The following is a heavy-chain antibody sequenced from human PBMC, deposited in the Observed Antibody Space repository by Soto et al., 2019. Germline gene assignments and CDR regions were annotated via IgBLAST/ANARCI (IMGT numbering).Heavy chain of an antibody. CDR2: TRGNGGAI. J-gene: IGHJ6*02. CDR1: AFTLSSYS. CDR3: AKGYGMDV. Sequence: GGSLRLACAASAFTLSSYSMSWVRQTPGKGLEWVSITRGNGGAISYADSVKGRFTISRDNSKNTLYLQMNGLRAEDTAVHYCAKGYGMDVWGQGTTVTVSS. V-gene: IGHV3-23*01.